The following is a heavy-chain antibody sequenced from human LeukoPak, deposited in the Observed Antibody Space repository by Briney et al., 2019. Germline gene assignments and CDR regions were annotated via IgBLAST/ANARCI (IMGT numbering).Heavy chain of an antibody. J-gene: IGHJ4*02. Sequence: GGSLRLSCAASGFTFSSYAMSWVRQAPGKGLEWVSAISGSGGSTYYADSVKGRFTISRDNSKNTLYLQLNSLRAEDTAVYYCAKDSAGDYDLNFDYWGQGTLVTVSS. CDR1: GFTFSSYA. D-gene: IGHD4-17*01. CDR3: AKDSAGDYDLNFDY. CDR2: ISGSGGST. V-gene: IGHV3-23*01.